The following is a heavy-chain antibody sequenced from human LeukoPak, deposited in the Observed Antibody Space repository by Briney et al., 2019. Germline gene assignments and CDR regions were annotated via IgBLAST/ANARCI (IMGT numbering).Heavy chain of an antibody. CDR1: GFTLNNAW. CDR2: IKRETDGGTI. CDR3: ITDRCELQFQH. V-gene: IGHV3-15*01. J-gene: IGHJ1*01. Sequence: GGSLRLSCAASGFTLNNAWMSWVRQAPGKGLEWLGRIKRETDGGTIDYAAPVKGRFTISRDDSRNTLYLQMDSLKIEDTAVYYCITDRCELQFQHWGQGTLVTVSS. D-gene: IGHD2-21*01.